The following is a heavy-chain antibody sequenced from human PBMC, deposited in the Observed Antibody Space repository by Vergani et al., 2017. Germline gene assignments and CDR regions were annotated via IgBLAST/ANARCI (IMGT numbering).Heavy chain of an antibody. V-gene: IGHV4-31*03. D-gene: IGHD5-24*01. J-gene: IGHJ4*02. CDR3: ARELGRDGYNYVFDY. CDR2: IYYSGST. CDR1: GGSISSGGYY. Sequence: QVQLQESGPGLVKPSQTLSLTCTVSGGSISSGGYYWSWIRQHPGKGLEWIGYIYYSGSTYYNPSLKSRVTISVDTAKNQFSLKRSSVTAADTAVYYCARELGRDGYNYVFDYWGQGTLVTVSS.